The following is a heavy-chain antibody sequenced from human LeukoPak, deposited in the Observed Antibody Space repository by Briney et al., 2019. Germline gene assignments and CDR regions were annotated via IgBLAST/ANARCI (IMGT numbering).Heavy chain of an antibody. CDR1: GFTFSNYG. Sequence: QTGGSLRLSCAASGFTFSNYGMHWVRQAPGKGLDWVAVISYDGSNKYYADSVKGRFTISRDKSKNTLYLQMNSLRAEDTAMYYCAKVKDDGYLKNYLDYWGQGTLVTVSS. J-gene: IGHJ4*02. CDR3: AKVKDDGYLKNYLDY. D-gene: IGHD3-16*02. V-gene: IGHV3-30*18. CDR2: ISYDGSNK.